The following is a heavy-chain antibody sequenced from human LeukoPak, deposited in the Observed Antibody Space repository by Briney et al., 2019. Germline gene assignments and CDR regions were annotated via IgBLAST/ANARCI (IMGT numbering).Heavy chain of an antibody. Sequence: GGSLRLSCAASGFIFSSYEMNWVRQAPGKGLEWVSYISSSGSTIEYEDSVKGRFTISRDNAKNSLYLQMNSLRAEDTAVYYCARTRCSGGTCYLDYWGQGTLVTVSS. CDR2: ISSSGSTI. J-gene: IGHJ4*02. D-gene: IGHD2-15*01. CDR3: ARTRCSGGTCYLDY. CDR1: GFIFSSYE. V-gene: IGHV3-48*03.